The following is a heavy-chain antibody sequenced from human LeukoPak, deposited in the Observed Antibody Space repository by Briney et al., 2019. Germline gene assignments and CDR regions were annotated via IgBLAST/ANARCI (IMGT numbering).Heavy chain of an antibody. J-gene: IGHJ6*03. CDR3: ARVRCSGGSCPYYYYYYYMDV. Sequence: PSETLSLTCTVSGGSISTSNYYWGWIRQPPGKGLEWIGNIFYSGSTYYSPSLKSRVTISIDTSKNQFSLKLRFVTAADTAVYYCARVRCSGGSCPYYYYYYYMDVWGKGTTVTVSS. CDR1: GGSISTSNYY. D-gene: IGHD2-15*01. V-gene: IGHV4-39*07. CDR2: IFYSGST.